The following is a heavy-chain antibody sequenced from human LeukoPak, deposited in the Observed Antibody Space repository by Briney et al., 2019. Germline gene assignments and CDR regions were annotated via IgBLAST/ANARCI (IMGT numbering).Heavy chain of an antibody. D-gene: IGHD6-6*01. CDR2: IKDDGSDT. Sequence: PGGSLRLSCAASGSTTFSRSWMHWVRQAPGKGLVWVSGIKDDGSDTTYADSVKDRFTISRDNAKDTLYLQMHSLRVEDTALYYCAKLANRFSSDDYWGQGTLVTVSS. CDR3: AKLANRFSSDDY. CDR1: GSTTFSRSW. V-gene: IGHV3-74*03. J-gene: IGHJ4*02.